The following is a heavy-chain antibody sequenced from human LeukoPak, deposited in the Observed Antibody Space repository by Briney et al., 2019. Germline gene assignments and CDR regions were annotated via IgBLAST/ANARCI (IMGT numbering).Heavy chain of an antibody. CDR1: GGYISSGSYY. D-gene: IGHD4-11*01. J-gene: IGHJ4*02. V-gene: IGHV4-61*02. CDR3: ARGTTVTTWVHDY. CDR2: IYTSGST. Sequence: SETLSLTCTVSGGYISSGSYYWSWIRQPAGKGLEWIGRIYTSGSTNYNPSLKSRVTISVDTSKNQFSLKLSSVTAADTAVYYRARGTTVTTWVHDYWGQGTPVTVSS.